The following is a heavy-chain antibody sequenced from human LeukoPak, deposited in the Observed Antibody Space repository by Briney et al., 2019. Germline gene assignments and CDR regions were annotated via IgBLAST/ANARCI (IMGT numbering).Heavy chain of an antibody. CDR2: INHSGST. D-gene: IGHD6-13*01. V-gene: IGHV4-34*01. Sequence: PSETLSLTCAVYGGSFSGYYWSWIRQPPGKGQEWIGEINHSGSTNYNPSLKSRVTISVDTSKNQFSLKLSSVTAADTAVYYCARTIAAVGTYYFDYWGQGTLVTVSS. CDR1: GGSFSGYY. J-gene: IGHJ4*02. CDR3: ARTIAAVGTYYFDY.